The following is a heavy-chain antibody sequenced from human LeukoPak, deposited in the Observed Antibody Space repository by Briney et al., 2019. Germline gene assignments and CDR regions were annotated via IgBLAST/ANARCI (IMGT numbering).Heavy chain of an antibody. J-gene: IGHJ4*02. CDR3: AKVGGYGDYGPLDY. CDR1: GFTFSSYS. V-gene: IGHV3-21*04. Sequence: GGSLRLSCAASGFTFSSYSMNWVRQAPGKGLEWVSSISSSSSYIYYVDSVKGRFTISRDNSKNTLYLQMNSLRAEDTAVYYCAKVGGYGDYGPLDYWGQGTLVTVSS. CDR2: ISSSSSYI. D-gene: IGHD4-17*01.